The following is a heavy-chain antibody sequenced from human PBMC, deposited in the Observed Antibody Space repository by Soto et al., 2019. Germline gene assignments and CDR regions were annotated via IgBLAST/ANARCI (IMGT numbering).Heavy chain of an antibody. CDR2: ISSSGSTI. Sequence: GSLRLSCAASGFTFSSYEMNWVRQAPGKGLEWVSYISSSGSTICYADSVKGRFTISRDNAKNSLYLQMNSLRAEDTAVYYCASNVLLWFGEPSRDYWGQGTLVTVSS. CDR1: GFTFSSYE. J-gene: IGHJ4*02. D-gene: IGHD3-10*01. V-gene: IGHV3-48*03. CDR3: ASNVLLWFGEPSRDY.